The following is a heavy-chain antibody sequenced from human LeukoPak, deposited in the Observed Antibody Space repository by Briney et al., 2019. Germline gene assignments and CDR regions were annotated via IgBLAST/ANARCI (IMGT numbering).Heavy chain of an antibody. CDR3: AREGSIYYYDSSGYLGY. CDR2: IYSGGNT. J-gene: IGHJ4*02. D-gene: IGHD3-22*01. CDR1: GDSISSGSYY. V-gene: IGHV4-61*02. Sequence: SETLSLTCTVSGDSISSGSYYWSWIRQPAGEGLEWIGRIYSGGNTNYNPSLKSRVTISVDTSKNQFSLKLSSVTAADTAVYYCAREGSIYYYDSSGYLGYWGQGTLVTVSS.